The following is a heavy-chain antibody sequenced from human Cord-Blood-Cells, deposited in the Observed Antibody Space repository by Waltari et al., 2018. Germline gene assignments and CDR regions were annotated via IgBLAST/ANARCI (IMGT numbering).Heavy chain of an antibody. D-gene: IGHD2-21*02. J-gene: IGHJ4*02. CDR1: GGSISSSSYY. CDR3: ARPLVYCGGDCYSDY. Sequence: QLQLQESGPGLVKPSETLSLTCTVSGGSISSSSYYWGWIRQPPGKGRELIGSIYYRRSTHHTPSLKSRVTISVDTSKNQFSLKLSSVTAADTAVYYCARPLVYCGGDCYSDYWGQGTLVTVSS. CDR2: IYYRRST. V-gene: IGHV4-39*01.